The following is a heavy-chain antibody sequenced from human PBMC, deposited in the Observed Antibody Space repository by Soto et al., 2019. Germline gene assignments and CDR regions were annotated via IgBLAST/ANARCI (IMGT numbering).Heavy chain of an antibody. D-gene: IGHD1-26*01. J-gene: IGHJ5*02. CDR1: VCTCCSFW. CDR2: IGPDGTDI. CDR3: EKMPWEVDQS. Sequence: PWVSXRLSGSYSVCTCCSFWVHWFRQAPGKGLEWVSHIGPDGTDIVYADSVKGRFIISRDNARNTVYLQMNSLEAEDKAVYYCEKMPWEVDQSWGQGNLVKVSS. V-gene: IGHV3-74*03.